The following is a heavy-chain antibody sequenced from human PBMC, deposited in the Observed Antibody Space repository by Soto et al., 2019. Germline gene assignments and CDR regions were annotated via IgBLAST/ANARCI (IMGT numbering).Heavy chain of an antibody. V-gene: IGHV4-34*01. D-gene: IGHD5-18*01. J-gene: IGHJ6*02. Sequence: TSETLSLTCVVYGGSLSGVYWTWIRQPPGKGLEWIGEINHSGSTNYSPSLESRVTISLDTSNNQFSLKLSSVTAADTAVYYCARGPGYSYGYSVYYYYYGMDVWGQGTTVTVS. CDR1: GGSLSGVY. CDR3: ARGPGYSYGYSVYYYYYGMDV. CDR2: INHSGST.